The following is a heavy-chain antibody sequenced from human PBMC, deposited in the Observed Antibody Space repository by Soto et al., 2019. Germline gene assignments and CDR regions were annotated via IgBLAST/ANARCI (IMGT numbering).Heavy chain of an antibody. J-gene: IGHJ4*02. CDR2: ISWNSGSI. Sequence: GGSLRLSCAASGFTFDDYAMHWVRQAPGKGLEWVSGISWNSGSIGYADSVKGRFTISRDNAKSSLYLQMNSLRAEDTALYYCAKATDPNTGIVGATNFDYWGQGTL. D-gene: IGHD1-26*01. CDR3: AKATDPNTGIVGATNFDY. V-gene: IGHV3-9*01. CDR1: GFTFDDYA.